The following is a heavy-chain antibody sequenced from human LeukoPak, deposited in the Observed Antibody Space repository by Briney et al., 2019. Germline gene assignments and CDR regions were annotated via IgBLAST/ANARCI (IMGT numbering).Heavy chain of an antibody. D-gene: IGHD3-10*01. V-gene: IGHV4-59*01. CDR3: ARTAGSGSYYPLDY. J-gene: IGHJ4*02. CDR2: IYYSGST. Sequence: PSETLSLTCTVSGGSIRSYYWSWIRQPPGKGLEWIGYIYYSGSTNYNPSLKSRVTISVDTSKNQFSLKLSSVTAADTAVYYCARTAGSGSYYPLDYWGQGTLVTVSS. CDR1: GGSIRSYY.